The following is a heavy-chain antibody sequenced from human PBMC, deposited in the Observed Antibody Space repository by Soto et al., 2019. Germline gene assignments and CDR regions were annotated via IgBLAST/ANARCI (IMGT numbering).Heavy chain of an antibody. CDR1: GFTFSSYS. J-gene: IGHJ4*02. Sequence: EVQLVESGGGLVKPGGSLRLSCAASGFTFSSYSMNWVRQAPGKGLEWVSSISSSSSYIYYADSVKGRFTISRDNAKNSMYLQMNSLRAEDTAVYYCARDSLSLAVAGTLQDYWGQGTLVTVSS. D-gene: IGHD6-19*01. CDR3: ARDSLSLAVAGTLQDY. V-gene: IGHV3-21*01. CDR2: ISSSSSYI.